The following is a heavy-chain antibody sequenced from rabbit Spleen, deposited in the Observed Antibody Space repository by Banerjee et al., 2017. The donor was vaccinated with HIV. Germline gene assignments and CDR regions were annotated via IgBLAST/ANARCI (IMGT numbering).Heavy chain of an antibody. V-gene: IGHV1S40*01. CDR2: VAAGVSFTS. Sequence: QSLAESGGDLAKPGASLTLTCTASGFSFTYIDYLCWVRQPPGKGPEWIACVAAGVSFTSYYATWAKGRFTISKTSSTTVTLQMTSLTAADTATYFCARDSGASFSSYGMDLWGPGTLVTVS. CDR1: GFSFTYIDY. CDR3: ARDSGASFSSYGMDL. D-gene: IGHD1-1*01. J-gene: IGHJ6*01.